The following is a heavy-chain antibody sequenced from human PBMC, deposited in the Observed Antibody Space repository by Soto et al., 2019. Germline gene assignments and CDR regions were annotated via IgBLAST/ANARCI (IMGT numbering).Heavy chain of an antibody. D-gene: IGHD1-1*01. J-gene: IGHJ5*02. Sequence: SVKVSCKASGGTFSSYAISWLRQAPGQGLEWMGGIIPIFGTANYAQKFQGRVTITADESTSTAYMELSSLRSEDTAVYYCARGYRSLRPAWFDPWGQGTLVTVSS. V-gene: IGHV1-69*13. CDR1: GGTFSSYA. CDR3: ARGYRSLRPAWFDP. CDR2: IIPIFGTA.